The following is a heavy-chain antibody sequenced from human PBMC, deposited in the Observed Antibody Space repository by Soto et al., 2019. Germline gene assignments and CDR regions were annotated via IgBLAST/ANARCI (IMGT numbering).Heavy chain of an antibody. CDR3: TRGYGDYVRDE. D-gene: IGHD4-17*01. V-gene: IGHV3-73*01. CDR2: IRSKSNSYET. J-gene: IGHJ4*02. CDR1: GFTFSGSA. Sequence: EVQLVESGGGLVQPGGSLKLSCAVSGFTFSGSAMHWVRQASGKGLEWVGRIRSKSNSYETAYAALVNGRFTISREDSKNTAYLQMNSLKTEETAVYYCTRGYGDYVRDEWGQGTLVTVSS.